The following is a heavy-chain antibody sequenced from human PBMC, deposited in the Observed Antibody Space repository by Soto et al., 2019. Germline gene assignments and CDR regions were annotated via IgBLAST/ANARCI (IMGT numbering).Heavy chain of an antibody. CDR2: INHSGST. D-gene: IGHD6-6*01. V-gene: IGHV4-34*01. CDR1: GGSFSGYY. Sequence: SETLSLTCAVYGGSFSGYYWSWIRQPPGKGLEWIGEINHSGSTNYNPSLKSRVTISVDTSKNQFSLKLSSVTAADTAVYYCARGNIAARRGSLDYWGQGTLVTVSS. J-gene: IGHJ4*02. CDR3: ARGNIAARRGSLDY.